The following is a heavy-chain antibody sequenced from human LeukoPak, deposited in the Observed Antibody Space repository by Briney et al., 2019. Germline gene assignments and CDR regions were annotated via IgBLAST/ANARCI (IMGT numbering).Heavy chain of an antibody. CDR2: INHSGST. CDR1: GGSISSYY. CDR3: ASFPKYYYDSSGRRAFDI. V-gene: IGHV4-34*01. J-gene: IGHJ3*02. Sequence: PSETLSLTCTVSGGSISSYYWSWIRQPPGKGLEWIGEINHSGSTNYNPSLKSRVTVSVDTSKNQFSLKLSSVTAADTAVYYCASFPKYYYDSSGRRAFDIWGQGTMVTVSS. D-gene: IGHD3-22*01.